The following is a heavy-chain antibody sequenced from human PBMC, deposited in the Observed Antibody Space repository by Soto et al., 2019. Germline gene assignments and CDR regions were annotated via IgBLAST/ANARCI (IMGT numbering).Heavy chain of an antibody. V-gene: IGHV3-43*01. CDR1: GFTFDDYT. CDR3: AKDIWSGPQTSYGMDV. Sequence: GGSLRLSCAASGFTFDDYTMHWVRQAPGKGLEWVSLISWDGGSTYYADSVKGRFTISRDNSKNSLYLQMNSLRTEDTALYYCAKDIWSGPQTSYGMDVWGQGTTVTVSS. D-gene: IGHD2-8*02. J-gene: IGHJ6*02. CDR2: ISWDGGST.